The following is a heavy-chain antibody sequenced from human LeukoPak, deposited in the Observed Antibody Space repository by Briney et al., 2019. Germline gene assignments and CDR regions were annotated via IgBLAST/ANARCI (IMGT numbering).Heavy chain of an antibody. J-gene: IGHJ6*04. D-gene: IGHD3-10*02. CDR2: ISSSGSTI. V-gene: IGHV3-48*03. CDR3: AELGITMIGGV. CDR1: GFTVSSNY. Sequence: GGSLRLSCAASGFTVSSNYMNWVRQAPGKGLEWVSYISSSGSTIYYADSVKGRFTISRDNAKNSLYLQMNSLRADDTAVYYCAELGITMIGGVWGKGTTVTVSS.